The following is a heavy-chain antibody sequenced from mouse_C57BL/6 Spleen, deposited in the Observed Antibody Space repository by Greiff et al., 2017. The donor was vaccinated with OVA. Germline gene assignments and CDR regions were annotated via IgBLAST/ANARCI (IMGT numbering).Heavy chain of an antibody. CDR3: ARYGSSYYVDY. Sequence: VQLQQSGAELVKPGASVKISCKASGYAFSSYWMNWVKQRPGKGLEWIGQIYPGDGDTNYNGKFKGKATLTADKSSSTAYMQLCSLTSEDSAVYFCARYGSSYYVDYWGQGTTLTVSS. CDR2: IYPGDGDT. V-gene: IGHV1-80*01. CDR1: GYAFSSYW. J-gene: IGHJ2*01. D-gene: IGHD1-1*02.